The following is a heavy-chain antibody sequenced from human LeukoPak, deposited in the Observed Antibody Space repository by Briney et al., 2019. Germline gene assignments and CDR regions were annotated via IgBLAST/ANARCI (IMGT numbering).Heavy chain of an antibody. J-gene: IGHJ4*02. CDR1: GFTFSSYA. CDR3: AQKIGRDTAMAPFV. CDR2: ISYDGSNK. V-gene: IGHV3-30-3*01. Sequence: GGSLRLSCAASGFTFSSYAMHWVRQAPGKGLEWVAVISYDGSNKYYADSVKGRFTISRDNSKNTLYLQMNSLRAEDTAVYYCAQKIGRDTAMAPFVWGQGTLVTVSS. D-gene: IGHD5-18*01.